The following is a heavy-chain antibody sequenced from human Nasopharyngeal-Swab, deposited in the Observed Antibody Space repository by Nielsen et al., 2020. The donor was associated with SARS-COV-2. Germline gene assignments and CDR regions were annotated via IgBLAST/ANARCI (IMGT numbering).Heavy chain of an antibody. CDR3: ANRRGSSWHPYCFDY. J-gene: IGHJ4*02. Sequence: GESLKISCAASGFTFRNHDMSWVRQAPGKGLEWVSTISESGGATNYADSVKGRFTISRDNSENTLYMQMNSLRAEDTAVYYCANRRGSSWHPYCFDYWGQGTLVTVSS. V-gene: IGHV3-23*01. CDR1: GFTFRNHD. D-gene: IGHD6-13*01. CDR2: ISESGGAT.